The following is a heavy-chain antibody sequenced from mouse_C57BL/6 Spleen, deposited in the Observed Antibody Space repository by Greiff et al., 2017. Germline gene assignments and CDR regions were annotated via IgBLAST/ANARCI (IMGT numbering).Heavy chain of an antibody. J-gene: IGHJ2*01. Sequence: QVQLQQSGAELVRPGASVTLSCKASGYTFTDYEMHWVKQTPVHGLEWIGAIDPETGGTAYNQKFKGKAILTADKSSSTAYMELRSLTSEDSAVYYCTKSYCGSSYFDYWGQGTTLTVAS. D-gene: IGHD1-1*01. CDR2: IDPETGGT. CDR3: TKSYCGSSYFDY. V-gene: IGHV1-15*01. CDR1: GYTFTDYE.